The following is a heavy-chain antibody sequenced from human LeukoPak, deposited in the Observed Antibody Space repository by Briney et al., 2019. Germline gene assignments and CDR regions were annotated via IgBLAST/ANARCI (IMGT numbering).Heavy chain of an antibody. CDR2: ISSSSSYI. J-gene: IGHJ4*02. CDR1: GFTFSSYS. CDR3: ARVGAYDSSGYYPPQDY. D-gene: IGHD3-22*01. Sequence: GGSLRLSCAASGFTFSSYSMNWVRQAPGKGLEWASSISSSSSYIYYADSVKGRFTISRDNAKNSLYLQMNSLRAEDTAVYYCARVGAYDSSGYYPPQDYWGQGTLVTVSS. V-gene: IGHV3-21*01.